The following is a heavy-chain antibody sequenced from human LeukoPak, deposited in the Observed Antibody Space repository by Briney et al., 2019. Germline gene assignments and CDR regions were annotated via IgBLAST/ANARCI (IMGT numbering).Heavy chain of an antibody. J-gene: IGHJ4*02. CDR1: GFTFCSYG. Sequence: GGSLRLSCAASGFTFCSYGMHGVRQAPGKGLEWVAVIWYDGSKKYYADSVKGRITISRDNSKITLYLQMNSLRAEDTAVYYCAKESDYYGSGSSVRRYFDYWGQGTLVTVSS. D-gene: IGHD3-10*01. V-gene: IGHV3-33*06. CDR2: IWYDGSKK. CDR3: AKESDYYGSGSSVRRYFDY.